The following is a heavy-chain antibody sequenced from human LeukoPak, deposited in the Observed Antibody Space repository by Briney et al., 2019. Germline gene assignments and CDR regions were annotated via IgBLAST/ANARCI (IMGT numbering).Heavy chain of an antibody. J-gene: IGHJ4*02. Sequence: PSETLSLTCTVSGGSISSYYWSWIRQPPGKGLEWIGYIYYSGSTNYNPSLKSRVTISVDTSKNQFSLKLSSVTAADTAVYYCARNSVDYVIDYWGQGTLVTVSS. CDR2: IYYSGST. D-gene: IGHD5/OR15-5a*01. CDR1: GGSISSYY. CDR3: ARNSVDYVIDY. V-gene: IGHV4-59*01.